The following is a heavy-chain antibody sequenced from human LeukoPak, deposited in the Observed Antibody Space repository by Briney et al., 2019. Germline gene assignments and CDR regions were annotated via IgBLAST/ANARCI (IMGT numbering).Heavy chain of an antibody. V-gene: IGHV4-59*01. CDR2: IYYSGST. CDR3: ARGRTGASYYYYMDV. D-gene: IGHD3/OR15-3a*01. J-gene: IGHJ6*03. Sequence: PGGSLRLSCAASGFTFSDYYMSWIRQPPGKGLEWIGYIYYSGSTNYNPSLKSRVTISVDTSKNQFSLKLSSVTAADTAVYYCARGRTGASYYYYMDVWGKGTTVTVSS. CDR1: GFTFSDYY.